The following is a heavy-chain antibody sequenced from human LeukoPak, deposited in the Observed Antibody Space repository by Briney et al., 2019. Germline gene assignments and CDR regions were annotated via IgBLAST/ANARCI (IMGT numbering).Heavy chain of an antibody. CDR2: ISYDGSNK. CDR1: GFTFSSYG. D-gene: IGHD3-22*01. J-gene: IGHJ4*02. CDR3: AKDLEAVTMIVPY. Sequence: GRSLRLSCAASGFTFSSYGMHWVRQAPGKALEWVAVISYDGSNKYYADSVKGRFTISRDNSKNTLYLQMNSLRAEDTAVYYCAKDLEAVTMIVPYWGQGTLVTVSS. V-gene: IGHV3-30*18.